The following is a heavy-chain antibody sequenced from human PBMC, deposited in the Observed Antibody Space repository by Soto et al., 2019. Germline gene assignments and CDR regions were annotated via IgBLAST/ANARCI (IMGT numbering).Heavy chain of an antibody. CDR3: ARGVDDSSGYHYYYYGMDV. D-gene: IGHD6-19*01. CDR1: GYTFTGYY. CDR2: INPNSGGT. Sequence: GASVKVSCKASGYTFTGYYMHWVRQAPGQGLEWMGWINPNSGGTNYAQKFQGWVTMTRDTSISTAYMELSRLRSDDTAVYYCARGVDDSSGYHYYYYGMDVWGQGTTVTVS. V-gene: IGHV1-2*04. J-gene: IGHJ6*02.